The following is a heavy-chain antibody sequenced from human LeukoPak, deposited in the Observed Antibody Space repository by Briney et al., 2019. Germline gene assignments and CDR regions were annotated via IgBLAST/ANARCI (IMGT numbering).Heavy chain of an antibody. Sequence: SETLSLSCTVSGGSISSSSYYWVWIRQPPGKGLEWIGSIYYSGSTYYNPSLKSRVTISVDTSKNQFSLKLSSVTAADTAVYYCARLGYNWNHYYYGMDVWGQGTTVTVSS. CDR2: IYYSGST. CDR3: ARLGYNWNHYYYGMDV. D-gene: IGHD1-20*01. CDR1: GGSISSSSYY. V-gene: IGHV4-39*01. J-gene: IGHJ6*02.